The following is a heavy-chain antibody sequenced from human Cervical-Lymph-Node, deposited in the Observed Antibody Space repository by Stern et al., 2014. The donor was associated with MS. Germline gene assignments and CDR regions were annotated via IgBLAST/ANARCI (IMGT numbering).Heavy chain of an antibody. D-gene: IGHD7-27*01. CDR1: GFTFSSYS. Sequence: EVQLVESGGGLVKPGGSLRLSCAASGFTFSSYSMNWVRQAPVKRLEWVSSIIRSSSYIYYADSVKGRFTISRDNAKNSLYLQMNSLRAEDTAVYYCARLGSRLGPDYWGQGTLVTVSS. J-gene: IGHJ4*02. CDR2: IIRSSSYI. V-gene: IGHV3-21*01. CDR3: ARLGSRLGPDY.